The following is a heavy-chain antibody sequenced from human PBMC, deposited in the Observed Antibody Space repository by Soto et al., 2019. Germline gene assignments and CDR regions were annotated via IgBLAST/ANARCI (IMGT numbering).Heavy chain of an antibody. D-gene: IGHD2-2*01. CDR3: AREDSIIIPAVSDF. CDR1: GFAFNNYG. J-gene: IGHJ4*02. CDR2: ISKSDYT. Sequence: GGSLRLSCTVSGFAFNNYGINWVRQAPGKGLEWVSSISKSDYTYYSDSVKGRFTISRDNARNSVSLQMNTLRVEDTAVYYCAREDSIIIPAVSDFWGQGTLVTVSS. V-gene: IGHV3-21*01.